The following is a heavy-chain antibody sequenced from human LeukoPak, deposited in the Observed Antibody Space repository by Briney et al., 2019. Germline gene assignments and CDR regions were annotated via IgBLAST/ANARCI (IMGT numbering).Heavy chain of an antibody. CDR1: GFTFSSYE. Sequence: GGSLRLSCAASGFTFSSYEMNWVRQAPGKGLEWVSYISSSGSTIYYADSVKGRFTISRDSAKNSLYLQMNSLRAEDTAVYYCARDSVYYDSSGYYDSWGQGTLVTVSS. V-gene: IGHV3-48*03. CDR2: ISSSGSTI. CDR3: ARDSVYYDSSGYYDS. D-gene: IGHD3-22*01. J-gene: IGHJ4*02.